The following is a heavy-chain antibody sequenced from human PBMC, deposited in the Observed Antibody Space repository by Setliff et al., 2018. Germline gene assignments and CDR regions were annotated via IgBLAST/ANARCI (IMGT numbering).Heavy chain of an antibody. Sequence: LSLTCAVYGGSFSTYYWSWIRQPPGKGLEWIGEISHSGSTNYNPSLKSRVTMSVDTSKNQFSLNLNSVTAADTAVYYCRYWSGYYNNDYWGQGTLVTVSS. J-gene: IGHJ4*02. D-gene: IGHD3-3*01. V-gene: IGHV4-34*01. CDR1: GGSFSTYY. CDR2: ISHSGST. CDR3: RYWSGYYNNDY.